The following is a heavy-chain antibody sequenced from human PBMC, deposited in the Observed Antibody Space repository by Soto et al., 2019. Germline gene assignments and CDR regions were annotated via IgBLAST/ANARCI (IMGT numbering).Heavy chain of an antibody. CDR2: IWYDGSNK. Sequence: SLRLSCAASGFTFSSYGMHWVRQAPGKGLEWVAVIWYDGSNKYYADSVKGRFTISRDNSKNTLYLQMNSLRAEDTAVYYCAREDHYYDSSGYYYLYGMDVWGQGTTVTVSS. CDR1: GFTFSSYG. J-gene: IGHJ6*02. CDR3: AREDHYYDSSGYYYLYGMDV. D-gene: IGHD3-22*01. V-gene: IGHV3-33*01.